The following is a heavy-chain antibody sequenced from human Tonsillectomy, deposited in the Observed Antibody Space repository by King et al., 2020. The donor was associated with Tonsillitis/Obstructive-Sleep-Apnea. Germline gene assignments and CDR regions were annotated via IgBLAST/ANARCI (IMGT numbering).Heavy chain of an antibody. D-gene: IGHD2-8*01. Sequence: QLQESGPGLVKPSETLSLTCTVSGGSISSSYCSWIRQPPGKGLEWIGDIHYSGSTNYNPSLKSRVTISLDTSKNQFSLKLSSVTAADTAVYYWARDMVLEAGGDAFDIWGQGTMVTVSS. CDR1: GGSISSSY. CDR3: ARDMVLEAGGDAFDI. J-gene: IGHJ3*02. V-gene: IGHV4-59*01. CDR2: IHYSGST.